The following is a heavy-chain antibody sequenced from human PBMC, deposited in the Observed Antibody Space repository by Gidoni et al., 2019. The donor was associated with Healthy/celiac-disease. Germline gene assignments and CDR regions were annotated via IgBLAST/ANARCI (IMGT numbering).Heavy chain of an antibody. CDR3: ATLGGELYNWFDP. Sequence: EVQLLESGGGLVQPGGSLRLSCAASGSTFSSYAMGWGRQAPGKGLEWVSAISGSGGSTYYADSVKGRFTISRDNSKTTLYLQMNSLRAEDTAVYYCATLGGELYNWFDPWGQGTLVTVSS. V-gene: IGHV3-23*01. CDR1: GSTFSSYA. D-gene: IGHD3-16*01. J-gene: IGHJ5*02. CDR2: ISGSGGST.